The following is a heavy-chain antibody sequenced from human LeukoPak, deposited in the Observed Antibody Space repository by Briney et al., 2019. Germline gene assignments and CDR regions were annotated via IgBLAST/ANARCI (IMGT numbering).Heavy chain of an antibody. CDR3: ARAYYYYDSSGPLGY. V-gene: IGHV1-2*04. D-gene: IGHD3-22*01. CDR1: GYTFTGYY. J-gene: IGHJ4*02. Sequence: ASVKVSCKASGYTFTGYYMHWVRQAPGQGLEWMGWLNPNSGGTNYAQKFQGWVTMTRDTSISTAYKELSRLRSDDTAVYYCARAYYYYDSSGPLGYWGQGTLVTVSS. CDR2: LNPNSGGT.